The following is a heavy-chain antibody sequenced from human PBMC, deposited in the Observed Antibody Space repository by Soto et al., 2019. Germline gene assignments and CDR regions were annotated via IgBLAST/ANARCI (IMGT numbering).Heavy chain of an antibody. CDR1: GCSISSYY. J-gene: IGHJ4*02. V-gene: IGHV4-59*01. D-gene: IGHD6-6*01. Sequence: XETLSLTCTVAGCSISSYYWSWIRQPPGKGLEWIGYIYYSGSTNYNPSLKSRVTISVDTSKNQFSLKLSSVTAADTAVYYCARVGNIAARPFDYWGQGSLVTVSS. CDR3: ARVGNIAARPFDY. CDR2: IYYSGST.